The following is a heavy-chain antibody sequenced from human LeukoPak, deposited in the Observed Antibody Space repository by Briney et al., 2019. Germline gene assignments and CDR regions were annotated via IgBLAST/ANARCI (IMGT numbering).Heavy chain of an antibody. CDR2: ISSNGGST. CDR1: GFTFSSYA. CDR3: ARDSGWYCSSTSCYKPSDYYYMDV. V-gene: IGHV3-64*01. J-gene: IGHJ6*03. Sequence: GGSLRLSCAASGFTFSSYAMHWVRQAPGKGLEYVSAISSNGGSTYYANSVKGRFTISRDNSKNTLYLQMGSLRAEDMAVYYCARDSGWYCSSTSCYKPSDYYYMDVWGKGTTVTVSS. D-gene: IGHD2-2*02.